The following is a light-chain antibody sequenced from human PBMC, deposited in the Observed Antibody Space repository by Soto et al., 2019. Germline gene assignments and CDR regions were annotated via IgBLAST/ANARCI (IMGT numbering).Light chain of an antibody. J-gene: IGLJ2*01. CDR1: SSNIGSNY. Sequence: QLVLTQPPSASGTPGQRVTISCSGSSSNIGSNYVYWYQQLPGTAPKLLIYRNNQRPSGVPDRFSGSKSGTSASLAISGLRSEDEADYYCAAWDGQLGVVFGGGTKLTVL. V-gene: IGLV1-47*01. CDR2: RNN. CDR3: AAWDGQLGVV.